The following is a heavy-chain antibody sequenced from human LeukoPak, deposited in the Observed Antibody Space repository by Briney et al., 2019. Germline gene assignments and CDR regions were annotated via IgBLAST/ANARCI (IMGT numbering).Heavy chain of an antibody. D-gene: IGHD3-22*01. J-gene: IGHJ4*02. V-gene: IGHV3-64*01. CDR2: ISTDGRGT. CDR3: ATYYDSSYGY. Sequence: GGSLRLSCAASGFTFSDYAMHWVRQAPGKGLEYVSAISTDGRGTYYANSVKGRFTISRDNSKNTLYLQMGSLGVEDMAVYYCATYYDSSYGYWGQGTLVNGSS. CDR1: GFTFSDYA.